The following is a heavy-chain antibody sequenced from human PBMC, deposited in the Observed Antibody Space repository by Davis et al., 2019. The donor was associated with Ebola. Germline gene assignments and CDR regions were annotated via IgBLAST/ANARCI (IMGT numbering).Heavy chain of an antibody. D-gene: IGHD4-17*01. Sequence: GGSLRLSCAASGRFNVGSNYMTWVRQPPGKGLEWVSVIYSSGLTYYADSVKGRFTISRDNSKNTLYLQMNSLRAEDTAVYYCAKDHWTDDYVIYYYGMDVWGQGTTVTVSS. CDR1: GRFNVGSNY. J-gene: IGHJ6*02. CDR2: IYSSGLT. CDR3: AKDHWTDDYVIYYYGMDV. V-gene: IGHV3-66*03.